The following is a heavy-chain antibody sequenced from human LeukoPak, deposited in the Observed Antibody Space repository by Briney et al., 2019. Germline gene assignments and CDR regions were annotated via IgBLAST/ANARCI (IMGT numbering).Heavy chain of an antibody. CDR3: AKDLYRGEDTAMVTFDY. Sequence: SLRLSCAASGFTFGDYALHWVRAAPGKGLEWGSSISWNSGTIGYADSVKGRFTISRDNAKNSLYLQMNSLRAEDMALYYCAKDLYRGEDTAMVTFDYWGQGTLVTVSS. CDR2: ISWNSGTI. CDR1: GFTFGDYA. D-gene: IGHD5-18*01. J-gene: IGHJ4*02. V-gene: IGHV3-9*03.